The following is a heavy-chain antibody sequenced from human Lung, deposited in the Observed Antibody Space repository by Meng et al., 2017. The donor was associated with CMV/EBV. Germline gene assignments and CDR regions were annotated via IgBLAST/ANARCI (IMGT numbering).Heavy chain of an antibody. J-gene: IGHJ6*02. CDR1: GGTFSNYA. Sequence: SXXVSXKASGGTFSNYAFSWVRQAPGQGLEWMGGIIPIFGIANYAQKFQGRVTIATDESTSTAYMELISLRPEDTAVYYCARDRTGDCSSTSCYNYYYYYGMDVWXEGTXVT. CDR3: ARDRTGDCSSTSCYNYYYYYGMDV. V-gene: IGHV1-69*05. D-gene: IGHD2-2*02. CDR2: IIPIFGIA.